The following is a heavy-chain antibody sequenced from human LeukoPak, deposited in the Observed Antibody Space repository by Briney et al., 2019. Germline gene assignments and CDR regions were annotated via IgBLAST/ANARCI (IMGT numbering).Heavy chain of an antibody. D-gene: IGHD5-18*01. V-gene: IGHV1-69*04. J-gene: IGHJ4*02. Sequence: SVKVSCKASGGTFSSYAISWVRQAPGQGLEWMGRIIPILGIANYAQKFQGRVTITADKSTSTAYMELSSLRSEDTAVYYCARDGRYNYGLGDYWGQGTLVTVSS. CDR3: ARDGRYNYGLGDY. CDR2: IIPILGIA. CDR1: GGTFSSYA.